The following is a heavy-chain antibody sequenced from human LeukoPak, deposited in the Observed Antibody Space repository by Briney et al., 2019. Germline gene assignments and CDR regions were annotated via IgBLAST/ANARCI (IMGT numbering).Heavy chain of an antibody. D-gene: IGHD3-3*01. Sequence: ASVKVSCKASGYTFTGYYMHWVRQAPGQGLEWMGWINPNSGGTNYAQKFRGRVTMTRDTSISTAYMELSRLRSDDTAVYYCARDRLTIFGVVTAPDYWGQGTLVTVSS. CDR2: INPNSGGT. CDR3: ARDRLTIFGVVTAPDY. V-gene: IGHV1-2*02. J-gene: IGHJ4*02. CDR1: GYTFTGYY.